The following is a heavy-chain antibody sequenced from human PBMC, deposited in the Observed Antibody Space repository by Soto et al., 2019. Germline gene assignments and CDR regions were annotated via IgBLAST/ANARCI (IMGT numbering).Heavy chain of an antibody. Sequence: SETLSLTYSVSGDSTNSGDYYWTWMRQAPGKGLQWVGHVYFSGSTNYNPSLKSRVTISLDTSKNQFSLKLRSVTAGDTAVYYCARVPVDTYMIYWSDPWGQGTLVTVSS. V-gene: IGHV4-61*08. CDR3: ARVPVDTYMIYWSDP. CDR1: GDSTNSGDYY. J-gene: IGHJ5*02. CDR2: VYFSGST. D-gene: IGHD5-18*01.